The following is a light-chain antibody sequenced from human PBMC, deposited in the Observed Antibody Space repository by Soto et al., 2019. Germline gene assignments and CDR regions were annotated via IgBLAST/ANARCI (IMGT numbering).Light chain of an antibody. V-gene: IGLV4-69*01. Sequence: QSVLTQSPSASASLGASVKLTCTLSSGHSSYAIAWHQQQPEKGPRYLMKLDSDGSHYKGDGVPDRFSGSSSGAERYLSISSLQSEDEADYYCQTWDTGMVFGGGTKLTVL. CDR3: QTWDTGMV. CDR1: SGHSSYA. J-gene: IGLJ3*02. CDR2: LDSDGSH.